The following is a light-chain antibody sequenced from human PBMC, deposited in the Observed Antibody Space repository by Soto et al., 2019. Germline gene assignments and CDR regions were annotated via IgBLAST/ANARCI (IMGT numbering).Light chain of an antibody. CDR3: QQYSNSPQT. CDR2: AAS. CDR1: QGISSY. J-gene: IGKJ1*01. Sequence: AIRMTQSPSSLSASTGDRVTITCRASQGISSYLAWYQQKPGKAPKLLIYAASTLQSGVPSRFSGSGSGTDFTLTISCLQSEDFAVYFCQQYSNSPQTFGQGTKVEIK. V-gene: IGKV1-8*01.